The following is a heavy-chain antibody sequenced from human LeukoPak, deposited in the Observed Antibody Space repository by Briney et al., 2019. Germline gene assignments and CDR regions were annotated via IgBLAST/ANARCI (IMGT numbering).Heavy chain of an antibody. J-gene: IGHJ3*02. D-gene: IGHD1-26*01. CDR2: IFPADSDT. Sequence: GESLKISCKGSGYTFTNYWIGWVRQMPGKGLEWMGIIFPADSDTRYSPSFQGQVTISADRSITTAYLQWNGLKAADTAIYYCARQRAWRELGAFDIWGLGTMVTVSS. V-gene: IGHV5-51*01. CDR1: GYTFTNYW. CDR3: ARQRAWRELGAFDI.